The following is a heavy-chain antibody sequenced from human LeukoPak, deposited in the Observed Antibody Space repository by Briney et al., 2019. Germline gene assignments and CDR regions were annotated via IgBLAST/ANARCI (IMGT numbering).Heavy chain of an antibody. CDR2: IYSGGST. Sequence: PGGSLRLSCAASGVTVSSNHMTWVRQAPGKGLEWVSVIYSGGSTYYADSVKGRFTISRDNSKNTLYLQMNSLRAEDTAMYYCARGLMEVTTIYFANWGRGTLVTVSS. D-gene: IGHD4-17*01. CDR1: GVTVSSNH. V-gene: IGHV3-53*01. CDR3: ARGLMEVTTIYFAN. J-gene: IGHJ4*02.